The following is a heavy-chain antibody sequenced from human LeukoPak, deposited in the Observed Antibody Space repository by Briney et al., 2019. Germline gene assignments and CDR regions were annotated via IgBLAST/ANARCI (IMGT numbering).Heavy chain of an antibody. CDR1: GFMFTHHG. J-gene: IGHJ3*02. CDR3: AKDIGPDSSSWYGAFDI. D-gene: IGHD6-13*01. CDR2: IWSDGTNK. V-gene: IGHV3-33*03. Sequence: GGSLRLSCAASGFMFTHHGMHWIRQAPGKGLEWVAVIWSDGTNKFYSDSVKGRFGISRDNAKNSLYLQMNSLRAEDTALYYCAKDIGPDSSSWYGAFDIWGQGTMVTVSS.